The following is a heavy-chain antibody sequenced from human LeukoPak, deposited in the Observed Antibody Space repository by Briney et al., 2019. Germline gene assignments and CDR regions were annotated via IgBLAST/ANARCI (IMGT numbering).Heavy chain of an antibody. CDR1: GFTFSSYA. J-gene: IGHJ4*02. CDR2: ISGSGGST. CDR3: AKDQEYRSGSSGFDY. Sequence: GGSLRLSCAASGFTFSSYAMSWVRQAPGKGLEWVSAISGSGGSTYYADSVKGRFTISRDNSKNTLYLQMNSLSAEDTAVYYCAKDQEYRSGSSGFDYWGQGTLVTVSS. D-gene: IGHD1-26*01. V-gene: IGHV3-23*01.